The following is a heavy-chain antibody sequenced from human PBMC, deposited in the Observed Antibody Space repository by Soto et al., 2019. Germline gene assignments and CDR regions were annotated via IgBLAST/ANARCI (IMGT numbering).Heavy chain of an antibody. Sequence: GGSLRLSCAASGFTFSDFWMSWVRQAPGKGLDWVANIKHDGSEKYYVDSVEGRFTISRDNTKDSLYLQMNSLRAEDTAVYYCARGGSWGPDFWGQGTLVTVS. CDR3: ARGGSWGPDF. V-gene: IGHV3-7*01. J-gene: IGHJ4*02. D-gene: IGHD2-15*01. CDR2: IKHDGSEK. CDR1: GFTFSDFW.